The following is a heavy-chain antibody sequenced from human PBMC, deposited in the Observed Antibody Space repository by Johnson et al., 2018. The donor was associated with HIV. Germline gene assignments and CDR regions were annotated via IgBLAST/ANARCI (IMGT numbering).Heavy chain of an antibody. D-gene: IGHD3-22*01. CDR1: GFIFSNAW. Sequence: VQLVESGGGVVQPGGSLRVSCAASGFIFSNAWMTWVRQAPGKGLEWVGRIKGKTDGGTTDYAAPVKGRFTISRSETKNTLYLQMNSLKIEATAVYYCATVVVITQDAFDIWGQGTMVTVSS. CDR3: ATVVVITQDAFDI. V-gene: IGHV3-15*01. J-gene: IGHJ3*02. CDR2: IKGKTDGGTT.